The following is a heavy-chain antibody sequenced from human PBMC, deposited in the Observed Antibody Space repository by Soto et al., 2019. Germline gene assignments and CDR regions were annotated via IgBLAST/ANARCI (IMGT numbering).Heavy chain of an antibody. J-gene: IGHJ4*02. CDR2: ISYLGTKT. D-gene: IGHD3-16*01. CDR1: GFTFSEYD. V-gene: IGHV3-33*08. Sequence: QVQLVESGGGVVQPGMSLRLSCADSGFTFSEYDMHWVRQAPGKGLEWVALISYLGTKTDYADSVKGRFTISRDNFKKSVLLQRESLRAEASAVYVCARTDTGGTYFDFWGRGTLVTVSS. CDR3: ARTDTGGTYFDF.